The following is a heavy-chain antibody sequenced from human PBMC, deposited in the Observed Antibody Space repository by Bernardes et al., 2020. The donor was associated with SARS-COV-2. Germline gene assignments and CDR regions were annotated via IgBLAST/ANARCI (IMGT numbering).Heavy chain of an antibody. Sequence: QTLSLTFAISGDSVSSNSVAWNWIRQSPSRGLEWLGRTYYRSKWYNDYAVSVKSRITFNPDTSKNQFSLQLNSVTPEDTAVYFCARGNTALRAFDIWGQGTMVTVSS. CDR3: ARGNTALRAFDI. CDR2: TYYRSKWYN. D-gene: IGHD2-15*01. J-gene: IGHJ3*02. CDR1: GDSVSSNSVA. V-gene: IGHV6-1*01.